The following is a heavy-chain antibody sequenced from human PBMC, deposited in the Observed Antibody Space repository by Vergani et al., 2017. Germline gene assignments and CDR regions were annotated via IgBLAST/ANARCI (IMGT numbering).Heavy chain of an antibody. CDR2: ISSSSSTI. D-gene: IGHD6-13*01. V-gene: IGHV3-48*01. CDR3: ARDAPWYSSSWLVGATRGIDY. Sequence: EVQLVESGGGLVQPGGSLRLSCAASGFTFSSYSMNWVRQAPGKGLEWVSYISSSSSTINYADSVKGRFTISRDNAKNSLYLQMNSLRAEDTAVYYCARDAPWYSSSWLVGATRGIDYWGQGTLVTVSS. J-gene: IGHJ4*02. CDR1: GFTFSSYS.